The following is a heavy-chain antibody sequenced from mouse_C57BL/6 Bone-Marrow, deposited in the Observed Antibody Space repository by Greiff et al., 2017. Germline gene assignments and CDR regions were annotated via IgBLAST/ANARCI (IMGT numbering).Heavy chain of an antibody. Sequence: EVKLEESEGGLVQPGRSMKLSCTASGFTFSDYYMAWVRQVPEKGLEWVANINYDGSSTYYLDSLKSRFIISRDNAKNILYLQMSSLKSEDTATYYCARDDYGSSFAYWGQGTLVTVSA. V-gene: IGHV5-16*01. D-gene: IGHD1-1*01. CDR1: GFTFSDYY. CDR3: ARDDYGSSFAY. J-gene: IGHJ3*01. CDR2: INYDGSST.